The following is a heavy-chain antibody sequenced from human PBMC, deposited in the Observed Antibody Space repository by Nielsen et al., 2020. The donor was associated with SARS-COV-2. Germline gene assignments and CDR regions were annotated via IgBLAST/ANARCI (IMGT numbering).Heavy chain of an antibody. Sequence: WIRQPPGKGLEWVSAISGSGGSTYYADSVKGRFTISRDNAKNSLYLQMNSLRAEDTAVHYCASPFGLVIPAHYYYGMDVWGQGTTVTVSS. V-gene: IGHV3-23*01. CDR2: ISGSGGST. CDR3: ASPFGLVIPAHYYYGMDV. D-gene: IGHD3-3*01. J-gene: IGHJ6*02.